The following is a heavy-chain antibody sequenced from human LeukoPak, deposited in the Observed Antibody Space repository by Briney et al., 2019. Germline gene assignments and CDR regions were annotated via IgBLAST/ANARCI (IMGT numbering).Heavy chain of an antibody. J-gene: IGHJ6*04. CDR1: GFTFSSYE. V-gene: IGHV3-13*05. Sequence: GGSLRLSCAASGFTFSSYEMHWVRHATGKGLEGVSAIGTAGDPYYPGSVKGRFTISRENAKNSLYLQMNSLRTGDTAVYYCARARALVGMDVWGKGTTVTVSS. CDR2: IGTAGDP. CDR3: ARARALVGMDV. D-gene: IGHD6-13*01.